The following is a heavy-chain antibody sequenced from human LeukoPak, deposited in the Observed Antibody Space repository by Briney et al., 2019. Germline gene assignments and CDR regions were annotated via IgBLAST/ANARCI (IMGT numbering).Heavy chain of an antibody. CDR1: SGSISTSNYY. D-gene: IGHD2-15*01. CDR3: ARVLVVGAFDI. V-gene: IGHV4-39*07. Sequence: SETLSLTCTVSSGSISTSNYYWGWVRQPPGKGLEWIGSIYHSGSTYYNPSLKSRVTISVDTSKNQFSLKLSSVTAADTAVYYCARVLVVGAFDIWGQGTMVTVSS. J-gene: IGHJ3*02. CDR2: IYHSGST.